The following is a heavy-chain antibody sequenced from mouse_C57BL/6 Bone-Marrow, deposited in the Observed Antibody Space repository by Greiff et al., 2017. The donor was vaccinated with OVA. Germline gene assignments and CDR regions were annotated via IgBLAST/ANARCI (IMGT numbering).Heavy chain of an antibody. CDR2: IRLKSDNYAT. CDR1: GFTFSNYW. Sequence: EVQGVESGGGLVQPGGSMKLSCVASGFTFSNYWMNWVRQSPEKGLEWVAQIRLKSDNYATHYAESVKGRFTISRDDSKSSVYLQMNNLRAEDTGIYYCTGRTAWFAYWGQGTLVTVSA. V-gene: IGHV6-3*01. CDR3: TGRTAWFAY. J-gene: IGHJ3*01.